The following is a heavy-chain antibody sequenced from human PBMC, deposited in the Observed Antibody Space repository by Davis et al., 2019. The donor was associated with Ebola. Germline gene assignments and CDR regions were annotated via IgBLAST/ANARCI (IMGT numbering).Heavy chain of an antibody. CDR3: AAPGIAVALAPVGYHYYYYYGMDV. Sequence: SETLSLTCTVSGGSISSYYWSWLRQPPGKGLEWIGYIYYSGSTNYNPSLKSRVTISVDTSKNQFSLKLSSVTAADTAVYYCAAPGIAVALAPVGYHYYYYYGMDVWGQGTTVTVSS. D-gene: IGHD6-19*01. CDR1: GGSISSYY. CDR2: IYYSGST. V-gene: IGHV4-59*08. J-gene: IGHJ6*02.